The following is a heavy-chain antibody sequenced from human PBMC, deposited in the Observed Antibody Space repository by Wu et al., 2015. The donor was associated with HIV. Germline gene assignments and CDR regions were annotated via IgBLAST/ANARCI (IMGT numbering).Heavy chain of an antibody. CDR2: IIPIFNTS. Sequence: QVQLVQSGAEVKKPGSSMKVSCKASGGTFSSYAISWVRQAPGQGLEWMGRIIPIFNTSNYAQNFQGRVTITADESTSTAYMELSNLRSEDTAVYFCARAPIQMGWFDPVGPGNPGHRLL. D-gene: IGHD5-18*01. CDR3: ARAPIQMGWFDP. CDR1: GGTFSSYA. V-gene: IGHV1-69*13. J-gene: IGHJ5*02.